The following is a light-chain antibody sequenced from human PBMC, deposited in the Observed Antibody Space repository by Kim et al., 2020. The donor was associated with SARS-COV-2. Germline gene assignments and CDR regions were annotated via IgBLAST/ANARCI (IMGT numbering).Light chain of an antibody. CDR1: QGISSC. CDR2: AAS. Sequence: DIQMTQSPSSVSASVGDRVTITCRASQGISSCLAWYQQNPGKAPKLLIYAASSLQSGFPSRFSGSGSGTDFTLTISSLQPEDFATYYCQQHNTFPSTFGQGTRLEIK. J-gene: IGKJ5*01. V-gene: IGKV1-12*02. CDR3: QQHNTFPST.